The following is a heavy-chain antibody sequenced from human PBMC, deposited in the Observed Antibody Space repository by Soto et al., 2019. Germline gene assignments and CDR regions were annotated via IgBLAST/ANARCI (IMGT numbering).Heavy chain of an antibody. CDR1: GFTFDDYA. J-gene: IGHJ4*02. Sequence: PGGSLRLSCAASGFTFDDYAMHWVRQAPGKGLEWVSGISWNSGSIGYADSVKGRFTISRDNAKNSLYLQMNSLRAEDTALYYCAKDIPGIAVAGTFDYWGQGTLVTVSS. D-gene: IGHD6-19*01. CDR3: AKDIPGIAVAGTFDY. CDR2: ISWNSGSI. V-gene: IGHV3-9*01.